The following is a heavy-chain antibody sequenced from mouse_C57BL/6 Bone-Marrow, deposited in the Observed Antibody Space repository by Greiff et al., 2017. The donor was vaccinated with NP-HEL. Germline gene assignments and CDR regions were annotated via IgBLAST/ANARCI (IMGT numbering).Heavy chain of an antibody. CDR1: GYTFTSYD. CDR3: ARKVYDGYYTLDY. D-gene: IGHD2-3*01. J-gene: IGHJ2*01. CDR2: IYPRDGST. V-gene: IGHV1-85*01. Sequence: QVQLQESGPELVKPGASVKLSCKASGYTFTSYDINWVKQRPGQGLAWIGWIYPRDGSTKYNEKFKGKATLTVDTSSSTAYMELHSLTSEDSAVYFCARKVYDGYYTLDYWGQGTTLTVSS.